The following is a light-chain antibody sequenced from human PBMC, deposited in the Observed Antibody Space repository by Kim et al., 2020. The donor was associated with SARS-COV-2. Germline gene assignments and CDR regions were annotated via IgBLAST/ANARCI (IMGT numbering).Light chain of an antibody. V-gene: IGLV4-69*01. J-gene: IGLJ3*02. CDR1: SGHSSYA. CDR2: LNSDGSH. Sequence: QPVLTQSPSASASLGASVKLTCTLSSGHSSYAIAWHQQQPERGPRYLMKLNSDGSHSKGDGIPDRFSGSSSGAERYLTISSLQSEDEADYYCQTWGPGPGVFGGGTKLTVL. CDR3: QTWGPGPGV.